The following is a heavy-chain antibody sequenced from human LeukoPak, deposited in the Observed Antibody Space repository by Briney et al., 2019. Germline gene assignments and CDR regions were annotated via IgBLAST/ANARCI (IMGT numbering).Heavy chain of an antibody. V-gene: IGHV4-59*12. CDR2: IYYSGST. CDR3: ARGREYYDFWSGYNWFDP. J-gene: IGHJ5*02. CDR1: GGSISSYY. D-gene: IGHD3-3*01. Sequence: SETLSLTCTVSGGSISSYYWSWIRQPPGKGLEWIGYIYYSGSTNYNPSLKSRVTISVDTSKNQFSLKLSSVTAADTAVYYCARGREYYDFWSGYNWFDPWGQGTLVTVSS.